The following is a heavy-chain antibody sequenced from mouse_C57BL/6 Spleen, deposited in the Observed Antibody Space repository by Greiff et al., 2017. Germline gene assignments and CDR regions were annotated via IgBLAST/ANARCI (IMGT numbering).Heavy chain of an antibody. CDR1: GYAFRSSW. CDR2: IYPGDGDT. D-gene: IGHD2-5*01. J-gene: IGHJ4*01. CDR3: ARSNYSNSYAMDY. V-gene: IGHV1-82*01. Sequence: QVQLQHSGPELVKPGASVKISCKASGYAFRSSWMNWVKQRPGKGLEWIGRIYPGDGDTNYNGKFKGKATLTADKSSSTAYMQLSSLTSEDSAVYFCARSNYSNSYAMDYWGQGTSVTVSS.